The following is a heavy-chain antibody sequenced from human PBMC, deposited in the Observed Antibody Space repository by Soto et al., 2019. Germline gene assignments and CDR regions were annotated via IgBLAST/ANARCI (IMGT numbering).Heavy chain of an antibody. D-gene: IGHD1-26*01. CDR3: AWASGSSYWFDP. V-gene: IGHV1-18*01. Sequence: QVQLVQSGAEVKKPGASVKVSCKASGYTFTSYGISWVRQAPGQGLEWMGWISAYNGNTNYAQKLQGRVTMTTDTSTRTAYMELRSLRCDDTAVYDCAWASGSSYWFDPWGQGTLVTVSS. CDR1: GYTFTSYG. J-gene: IGHJ5*02. CDR2: ISAYNGNT.